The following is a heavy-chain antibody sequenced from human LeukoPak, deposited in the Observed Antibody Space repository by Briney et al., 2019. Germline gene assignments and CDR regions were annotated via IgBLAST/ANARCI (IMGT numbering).Heavy chain of an antibody. CDR2: INTNTGNP. J-gene: IGHJ4*02. V-gene: IGHV7-4-1*02. D-gene: IGHD3-3*01. Sequence: VKVSCKASGYSFTRYAMNWVRQAPGQGLEWMGWINTNTGNPTYAQGLTGRFVFSLDTSVSTAYLQISSLKAEDTAVYYCARGPDYDFWSGYLLGYWGQGTLVTVSS. CDR1: GYSFTRYA. CDR3: ARGPDYDFWSGYLLGY.